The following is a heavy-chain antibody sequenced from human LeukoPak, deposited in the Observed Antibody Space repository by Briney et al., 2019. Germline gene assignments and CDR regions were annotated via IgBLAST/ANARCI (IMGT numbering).Heavy chain of an antibody. Sequence: SETLSLTCTVSGDSISSGDYYWSWIRQPAGKGLEWIGRIYASGSTNYNPSLKSRVTISVDTSKNQFYLKLTSVTAADTAVYYCARVARHDYSYYPGGNYFDYWGQGTLVTVSS. J-gene: IGHJ4*02. V-gene: IGHV4-61*02. CDR3: ARVARHDYSYYPGGNYFDY. D-gene: IGHD4-11*01. CDR1: GDSISSGDYY. CDR2: IYASGST.